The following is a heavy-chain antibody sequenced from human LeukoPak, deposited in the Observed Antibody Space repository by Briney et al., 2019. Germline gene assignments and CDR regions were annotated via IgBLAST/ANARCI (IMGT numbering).Heavy chain of an antibody. D-gene: IGHD1-26*01. Sequence: SETLSLTCAVSGYSISSGYYWGWIRQPPGKGLERIGSIYHSGSTCYNPSLKSRVTISVDTSKNQFSLKLSSVTAADTAVYYCARQRGSYSIVIDYWGQGTLVTVSS. CDR3: ARQRGSYSIVIDY. J-gene: IGHJ4*02. CDR2: IYHSGST. V-gene: IGHV4-38-2*01. CDR1: GYSISSGYY.